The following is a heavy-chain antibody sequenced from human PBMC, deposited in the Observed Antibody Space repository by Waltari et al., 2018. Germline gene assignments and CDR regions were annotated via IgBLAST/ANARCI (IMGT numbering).Heavy chain of an antibody. CDR1: GGSISSYY. D-gene: IGHD3-3*01. Sequence: QVQLQESGPGLVKPSETLSLTCTVSGGSISSYYWSWIRHPPGKGLEWIGYIYYSGSTNYNPSLKSRVTISVDTSKNQFSLKLSSVTAADTAVYYCARAGYDFWSGPKGAPFDYWGQGTLVTVSS. V-gene: IGHV4-59*01. J-gene: IGHJ4*02. CDR3: ARAGYDFWSGPKGAPFDY. CDR2: IYYSGST.